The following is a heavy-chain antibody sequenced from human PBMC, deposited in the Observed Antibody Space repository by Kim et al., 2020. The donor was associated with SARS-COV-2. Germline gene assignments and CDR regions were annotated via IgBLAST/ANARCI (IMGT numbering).Heavy chain of an antibody. CDR1: GGSFSGYY. CDR2: INHSGST. V-gene: IGHV4-34*01. Sequence: SETLSLTCAVYGGSFSGYYWSWIRQPPGKGLEWIGEINHSGSTNYNPSLKSRVTISVDTSKNQFSLKLSSVTAADTAVYYCARGRGCGGDCHEIYYYYYYGMDVWGQGTTVTVSS. D-gene: IGHD2-21*02. J-gene: IGHJ6*02. CDR3: ARGRGCGGDCHEIYYYYYYGMDV.